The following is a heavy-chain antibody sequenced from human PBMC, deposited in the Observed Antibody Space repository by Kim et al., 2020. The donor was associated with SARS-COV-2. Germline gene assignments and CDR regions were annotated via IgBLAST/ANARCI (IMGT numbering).Heavy chain of an antibody. CDR1: GFTFSRYG. Sequence: GGSLRLSCAASGFTFSRYGMSWVRQAPGKGLEWVAVISGSGGSTYYADSVKGRFTISRDNSKNTLYLQMNSLRAEDTAVYYCAKSTSTNIGGAFDIWGEGTMVTVSS. V-gene: IGHV3-23*01. CDR3: AKSTSTNIGGAFDI. CDR2: ISGSGGST. D-gene: IGHD2-8*01. J-gene: IGHJ3*02.